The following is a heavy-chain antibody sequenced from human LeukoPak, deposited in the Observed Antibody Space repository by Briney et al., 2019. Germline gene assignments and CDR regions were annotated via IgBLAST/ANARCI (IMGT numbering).Heavy chain of an antibody. V-gene: IGHV1-69*06. CDR2: IIPIFGTA. Sequence: EASVKVSCKASGGTFSSYAISWVRQAPGQGLEWMGGIIPIFGTANYAQKFQGRVTIAADKSTSTAYMELSSLRSEDTAVYYCARGTYYYGSGSYYAYWGQGTLVTVSS. CDR3: ARGTYYYGSGSYYAY. J-gene: IGHJ4*02. CDR1: GGTFSSYA. D-gene: IGHD3-10*01.